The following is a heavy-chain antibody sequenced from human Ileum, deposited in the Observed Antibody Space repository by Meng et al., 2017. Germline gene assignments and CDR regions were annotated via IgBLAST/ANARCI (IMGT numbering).Heavy chain of an antibody. J-gene: IGHJ4*02. CDR1: GFTLNNYW. D-gene: IGHD3-10*01. Sequence: GESLKISCAATGFTLNNYWMSWVRQPPWKGLEWVANIKQDGSEKNYVDSLEGRFTISRDNAKNSLYLQMNSLSAEDTAVYYCASRLRGVPGGGYWGQGTLVTSPQ. CDR2: IKQDGSEK. V-gene: IGHV3-7*01. CDR3: ASRLRGVPGGGY.